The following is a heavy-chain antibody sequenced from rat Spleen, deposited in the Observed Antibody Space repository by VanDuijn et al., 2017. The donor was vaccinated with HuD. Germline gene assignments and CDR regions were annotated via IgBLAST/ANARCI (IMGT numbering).Heavy chain of an antibody. Sequence: EVQLVESDGGLVQPGRSLKLSCAASGFTFSDYYMAWVRQAPKKGLEWVASISIGGVNIYYRDSVRGRFTISRDNAKSTLYLQMDSLRSEDTATYYCTRGTTWFAYWGQGTLVTVSS. CDR1: GFTFSDYY. CDR3: TRGTTWFAY. CDR2: ISIGGVNI. V-gene: IGHV5-25*01. D-gene: IGHD1-5*01. J-gene: IGHJ3*01.